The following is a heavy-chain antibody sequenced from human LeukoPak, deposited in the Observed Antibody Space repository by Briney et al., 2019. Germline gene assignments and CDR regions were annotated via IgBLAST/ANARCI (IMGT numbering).Heavy chain of an antibody. J-gene: IGHJ4*02. V-gene: IGHV3-23*01. CDR2: ISSSGGGT. CDR1: GFTFTKYA. Sequence: GGSLRLFCAASGFTFTKYALRWVRQAPGKGLEWVSSISSSGGGTYYADSVKGRFTISRDNSKNTLYLQMNSLRAEDTAFYYCAKILGSGQYFDYWGQGPLVTVSS. CDR3: AKILGSGQYFDY. D-gene: IGHD2-15*01.